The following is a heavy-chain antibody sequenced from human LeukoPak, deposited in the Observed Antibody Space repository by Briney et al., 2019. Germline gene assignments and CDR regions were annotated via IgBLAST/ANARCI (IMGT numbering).Heavy chain of an antibody. CDR1: GYTLTELS. Sequence: ASVKVSCKVSGYTLTELSMHWVRQAPGKGLEWMGGFDPEDGETIYAQKFQGRVTMTEDTSTDTAYMELSSLRSEDTAVYYCATGGYSGYEYYFDYWGQGPLVTVSS. J-gene: IGHJ4*02. CDR3: ATGGYSGYEYYFDY. CDR2: FDPEDGET. D-gene: IGHD5-12*01. V-gene: IGHV1-24*01.